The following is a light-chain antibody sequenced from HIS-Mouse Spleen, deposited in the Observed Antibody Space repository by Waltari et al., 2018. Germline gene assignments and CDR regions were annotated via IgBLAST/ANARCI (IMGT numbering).Light chain of an antibody. CDR3: CSYAGSSTYWV. CDR1: SSDVGSYNL. V-gene: IGLV2-23*01. Sequence: QSALTQPASVSGSPGQSITISCTGTSSDVGSYNLVSWYQQHPGKAPKFMIYEGSKWPSGVSNRFSGSKSGNTASLTISGLQAEDEADYYCCSYAGSSTYWVFGGGTKLTVL. CDR2: EGS. J-gene: IGLJ3*02.